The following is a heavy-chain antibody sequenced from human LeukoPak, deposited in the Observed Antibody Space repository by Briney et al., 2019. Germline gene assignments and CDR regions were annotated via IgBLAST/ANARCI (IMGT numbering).Heavy chain of an antibody. CDR1: GYTFTGYY. V-gene: IGHV1-2*02. J-gene: IGHJ6*02. Sequence: ASVKVSCKASGYTFTGYYMHWVRQAPGQGLEWMGWINPNSGGTNYAQKFQGRVTMTRDTSIGTAYMELSRLRSDDTAVYYCARRDLRYYYYGMDVWGQGTTVTVSS. CDR3: ARRDLRYYYYGMDV. D-gene: IGHD4-17*01. CDR2: INPNSGGT.